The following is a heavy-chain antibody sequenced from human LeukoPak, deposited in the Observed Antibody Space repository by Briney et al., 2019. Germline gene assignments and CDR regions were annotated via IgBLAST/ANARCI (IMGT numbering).Heavy chain of an antibody. Sequence: PGGSLRLSCTGSGFTFGDYAMSWVRQAPGKGLEWVGFIKSKAYGGTTEYAASVKGRFTISRDDSKSIAYLQMNSLQTEDTAVYYCISPARASNYVTPFDYWGQGTLVTVSS. CDR3: ISPARASNYVTPFDY. V-gene: IGHV3-49*04. CDR1: GFTFGDYA. D-gene: IGHD4-11*01. CDR2: IKSKAYGGTT. J-gene: IGHJ4*02.